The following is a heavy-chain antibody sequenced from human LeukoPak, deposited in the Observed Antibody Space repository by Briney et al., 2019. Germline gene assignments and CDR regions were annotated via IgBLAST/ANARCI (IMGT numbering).Heavy chain of an antibody. Sequence: GASVKVSCKTSGYTFTSYGISWVRQAPGQGLEWMGWISGYNGNTNYAQMLQGRVTMTTDTSTSTAYMELSSLRSEDTAVYYCARDFFVAGTGYVFDYWGQGTLVTVSS. CDR1: GYTFTSYG. V-gene: IGHV1-18*01. D-gene: IGHD6-19*01. CDR3: ARDFFVAGTGYVFDY. CDR2: ISGYNGNT. J-gene: IGHJ4*02.